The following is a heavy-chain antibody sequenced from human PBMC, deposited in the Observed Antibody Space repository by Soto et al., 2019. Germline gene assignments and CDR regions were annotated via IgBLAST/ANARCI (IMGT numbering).Heavy chain of an antibody. D-gene: IGHD2-2*01. J-gene: IGHJ6*04. CDR3: AREAKLPLVVPAATTRYYYYGMDV. CDR1: GGSISSGGYY. CDR2: IYYSGST. Sequence: SETLSLTCTVSGGSISSGGYYWSWIRQLPGKGLEWIRYIYYSGSTYYNPSLKSRVTISVDTSKNQFSLKLSSVTAADTAVYYCAREAKLPLVVPAATTRYYYYGMDVWGKGTTVTLSS. V-gene: IGHV4-31*03.